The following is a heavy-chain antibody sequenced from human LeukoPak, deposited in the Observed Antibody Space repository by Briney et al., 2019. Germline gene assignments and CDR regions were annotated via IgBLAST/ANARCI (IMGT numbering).Heavy chain of an antibody. J-gene: IGHJ6*02. CDR2: LSGSGGST. CDR1: GFAFSSYA. CDR3: AKSPGYYYYGIDV. V-gene: IGHV3-23*01. Sequence: GGSLRLSCAASGFAFSSYAMSWVRQAPGKGLEWVSGLSGSGGSTYYADSVKGRFTISRDNSKNTLYLQINSLRAEDTAVYYCAKSPGYYYYGIDVWGQGTTVTVSS.